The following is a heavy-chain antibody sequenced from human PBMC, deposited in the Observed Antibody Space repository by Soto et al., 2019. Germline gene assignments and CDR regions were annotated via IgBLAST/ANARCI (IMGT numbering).Heavy chain of an antibody. D-gene: IGHD6-19*01. J-gene: IGHJ3*02. V-gene: IGHV4-59*08. CDR1: GYSIRGYY. CDR2: SYYTGNT. Sequence: SETLSLTCTFSGYSIRGYYCYWIRQPPGKRMEWIGYSYYTGNTNYNPSLKSRVTISVDRSKNQFSLKLSSVTAADTAVYYCARHGPGLGTFDIWGQGTMVT. CDR3: ARHGPGLGTFDI.